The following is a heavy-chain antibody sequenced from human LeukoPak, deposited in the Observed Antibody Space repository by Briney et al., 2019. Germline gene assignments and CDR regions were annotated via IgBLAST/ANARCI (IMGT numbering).Heavy chain of an antibody. V-gene: IGHV3-21*01. J-gene: IGHJ6*02. D-gene: IGHD3-3*01. CDR3: TSRGDFWSGYWAMNV. Sequence: GGSLRLSCVASGFTFTTYSLNWVRQAPGKGLEWVSSVSSTSSYIYYADSVKGRFTLSRDNAKNSIYLQMDSLRAEDTAVYYCTSRGDFWSGYWAMNVWGQGATVIVSS. CDR1: GFTFTTYS. CDR2: VSSTSSYI.